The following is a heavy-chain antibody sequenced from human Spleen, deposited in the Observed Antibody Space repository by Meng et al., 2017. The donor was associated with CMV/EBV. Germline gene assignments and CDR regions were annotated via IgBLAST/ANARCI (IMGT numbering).Heavy chain of an antibody. Sequence: SETLSLTCAVYGGSFSGYYWSWIRQPPGKGLEWIGEINHSGSTNYNPSLKSRVTISVDPSKNQFSLKLSSVTAADTAVYYCAGTGGTIFGYWGQGTMVTVSS. D-gene: IGHD3-3*01. V-gene: IGHV4-34*01. J-gene: IGHJ3*01. CDR2: INHSGST. CDR3: AGTGGTIFGY. CDR1: GGSFSGYY.